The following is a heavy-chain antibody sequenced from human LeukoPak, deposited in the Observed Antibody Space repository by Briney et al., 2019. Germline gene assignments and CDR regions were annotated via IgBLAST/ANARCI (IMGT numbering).Heavy chain of an antibody. Sequence: ASVKLSCKASGYTFTSYYMHWVRQAPGQGLEWMGIINPSWGNTSYAQKFQGRVTMPRDTSTSTVYMELSSLRSEDTAVYYCAREKWPVVIAIGEFDYWGQGTLVTVSS. D-gene: IGHD2-21*01. J-gene: IGHJ4*02. CDR1: GYTFTSYY. CDR3: AREKWPVVIAIGEFDY. V-gene: IGHV1-46*03. CDR2: INPSWGNT.